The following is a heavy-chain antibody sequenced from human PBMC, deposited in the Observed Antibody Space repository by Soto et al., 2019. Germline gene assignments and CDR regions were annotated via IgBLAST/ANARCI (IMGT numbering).Heavy chain of an antibody. CDR2: INHSGST. CDR3: ARGPIRIVVVTATEYYYYYYGMDV. D-gene: IGHD2-21*02. CDR1: GGSFSGYY. Sequence: SETLSLTCAVYGGSFSGYYCSWIRQPPGKGLEWIGEINHSGSTNYNPSLKSRVTISVDTSKNQFSLKLSSVTAADTAVYYCARGPIRIVVVTATEYYYYYYGMDVWGQGTTVTVSS. V-gene: IGHV4-34*01. J-gene: IGHJ6*02.